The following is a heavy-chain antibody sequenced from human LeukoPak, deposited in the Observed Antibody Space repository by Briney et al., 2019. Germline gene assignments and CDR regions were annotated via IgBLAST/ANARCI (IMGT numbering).Heavy chain of an antibody. CDR1: GFSVRSSY. Sequence: AGGSLRLSCEASGFSVRSSYMSWVRQAPGKGLEWVSVIYTSDSTHYADSVKGRFIISRDNSRNTLYLQMNSLRAEDTAVYYGARGASCGGDCYPHWGQGTLVTVSS. D-gene: IGHD2-21*02. V-gene: IGHV3-53*01. J-gene: IGHJ4*02. CDR3: ARGASCGGDCYPH. CDR2: IYTSDST.